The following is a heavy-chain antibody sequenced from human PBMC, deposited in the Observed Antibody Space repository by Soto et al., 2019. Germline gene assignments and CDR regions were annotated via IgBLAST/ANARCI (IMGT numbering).Heavy chain of an antibody. Sequence: QVQLVQSGAEVKKPGSSVKVSCKASGGTFSSYTISWVRQAPGQGLEWMGRIIPILGIANYAQKFQGRVTITADKSTSTAYMELSSLRSEDTAVYYCATRNYYYGSGSLNDYWGQGTLVTVSS. V-gene: IGHV1-69*02. CDR2: IIPILGIA. CDR1: GGTFSSYT. D-gene: IGHD3-10*01. J-gene: IGHJ4*02. CDR3: ATRNYYYGSGSLNDY.